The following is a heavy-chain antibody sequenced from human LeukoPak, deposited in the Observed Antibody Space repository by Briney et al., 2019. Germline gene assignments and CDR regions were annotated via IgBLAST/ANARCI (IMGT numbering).Heavy chain of an antibody. CDR1: GFTFDDYD. D-gene: IGHD2-21*02. CDR2: INWNGGSA. Sequence: GGSLRLSCAASGFTFDDYDMSWVRQAPGKGLEWVSNINWNGGSATYADSVKGRFTISRDNAKNSLYLQMNSLRAEDTALYYCARVRGDRSFDYWGQGTLVTVSS. CDR3: ARVRGDRSFDY. V-gene: IGHV3-20*04. J-gene: IGHJ4*02.